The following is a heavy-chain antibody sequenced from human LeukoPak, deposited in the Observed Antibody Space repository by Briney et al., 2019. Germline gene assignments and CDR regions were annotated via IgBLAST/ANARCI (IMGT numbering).Heavy chain of an antibody. Sequence: GGSLRLSCAASGFTFSSYGIHWVRQAPGKGLEWVAVISYDGSKRYYADSVKGRFIISRDNSKNTLYLQMNSLRAEDTAVYYCAKESPPDYGFWSGSFDYWGQGTLVTVSS. D-gene: IGHD3-3*01. CDR2: ISYDGSKR. J-gene: IGHJ4*02. V-gene: IGHV3-30*18. CDR1: GFTFSSYG. CDR3: AKESPPDYGFWSGSFDY.